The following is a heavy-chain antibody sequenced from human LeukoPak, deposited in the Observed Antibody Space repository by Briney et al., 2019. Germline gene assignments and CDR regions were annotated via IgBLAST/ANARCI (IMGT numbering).Heavy chain of an antibody. CDR3: AKDGNNLATLYSVGGFDY. J-gene: IGHJ4*02. Sequence: GGSLRLSCAASGFTFSSYAMSWVRQAPGKGLEWVSAISGSGGSTYYADSVKGRFTISRDNSKNTLYLQMNSLRAEDTAVYYCAKDGNNLATLYSVGGFDYWGQGTLVTVSS. D-gene: IGHD1-26*01. CDR2: ISGSGGST. V-gene: IGHV3-23*01. CDR1: GFTFSSYA.